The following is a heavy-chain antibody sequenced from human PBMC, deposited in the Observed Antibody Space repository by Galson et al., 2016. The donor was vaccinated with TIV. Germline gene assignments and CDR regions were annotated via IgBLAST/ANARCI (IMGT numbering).Heavy chain of an antibody. J-gene: IGHJ4*02. CDR2: IKEDGTEK. V-gene: IGHV3-7*01. D-gene: IGHD6-19*01. CDR3: ARDSSGWSFDY. Sequence: SLRLSCAASGITSRSYWLSWVRQAPGKGLEWVANIKEDGTEKYYVDSVKGRFTISRDNNAKNSLYLQMYSLRDEDTAVYYCARDSSGWSFDYWGQGTLVTVSS. CDR1: GITSRSYW.